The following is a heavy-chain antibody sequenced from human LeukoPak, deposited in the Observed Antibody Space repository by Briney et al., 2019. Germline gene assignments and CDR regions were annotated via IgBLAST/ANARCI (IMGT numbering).Heavy chain of an antibody. J-gene: IGHJ4*02. D-gene: IGHD1-14*01. CDR2: ISGSGGST. CDR3: AKDLRRGGRPTGDY. CDR1: GFTFSSYA. Sequence: PGGSLRLSCAASGFTFSSYAMSWVRQAPGKGLEWVSAISGSGGSTYYADSVKGRFTISRDNSKNTLYLQMNSLRAEDTAVYYCAKDLRRGGRPTGDYWGQGTLVTVSS. V-gene: IGHV3-23*01.